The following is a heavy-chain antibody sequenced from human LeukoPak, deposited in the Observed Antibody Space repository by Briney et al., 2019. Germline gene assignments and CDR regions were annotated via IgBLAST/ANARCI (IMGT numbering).Heavy chain of an antibody. D-gene: IGHD1-14*01. CDR1: GFSFSDYE. Sequence: GGSLRLSCAASGFSFSDYEMNWVRQAPGKGLEWVSYISSSAGTIFYADSVKSRFTISRDNTKNSLYLQMNSLRAEDTAVYYCARDDHRYFYYMDVWGKGTTVTVSS. CDR3: ARDDHRYFYYMDV. J-gene: IGHJ6*03. V-gene: IGHV3-48*03. CDR2: ISSSAGTI.